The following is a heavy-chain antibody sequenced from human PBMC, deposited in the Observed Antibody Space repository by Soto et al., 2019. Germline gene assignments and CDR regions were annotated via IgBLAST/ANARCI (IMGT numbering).Heavy chain of an antibody. CDR1: GGSVSSGVYY. Sequence: PSETLSLTCTVSGGSVSSGVYYWSWIRQPPGKGLEWIGYVYFTGGTNYNPSLKSRATISVDTAKDQFSLRLSSVTAADTAVYYCAREGRSQANLDYWGQGTQVTVSS. CDR3: AREGRSQANLDY. V-gene: IGHV4-61*08. CDR2: VYFTGGT. J-gene: IGHJ4*02.